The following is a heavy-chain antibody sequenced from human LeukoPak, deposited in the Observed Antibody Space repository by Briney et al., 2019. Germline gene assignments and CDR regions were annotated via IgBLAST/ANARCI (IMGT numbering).Heavy chain of an antibody. Sequence: GESLKISCKASGYKFTSYWIAWVRQMPGHGLGRMGSLYPLDFDKTYSPSFQGQVTMSADRSINTAYLQWSSLKASDTALYYCVRQIIVPGTSQLRTFDAWGQGTQVSVSS. V-gene: IGHV5-51*01. D-gene: IGHD2-8*01. CDR2: LYPLDFDK. J-gene: IGHJ4*02. CDR1: GYKFTSYW. CDR3: VRQIIVPGTSQLRTFDA.